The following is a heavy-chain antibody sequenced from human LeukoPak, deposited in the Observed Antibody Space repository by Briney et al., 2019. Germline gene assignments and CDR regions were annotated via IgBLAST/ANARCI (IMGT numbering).Heavy chain of an antibody. Sequence: SETLSLTCTVPGGSISSGEYSWNWIRQPPGKGLEWIGYIYNTGRAYYNPSLDSRVTISIDMSNSHFSLRLTSVTAADTAVYYCVRERLGFWFDPWGRGTLVTVSS. CDR1: GGSISSGEYS. CDR2: IYNTGRA. J-gene: IGHJ5*02. D-gene: IGHD7-27*01. CDR3: VRERLGFWFDP. V-gene: IGHV4-30-4*01.